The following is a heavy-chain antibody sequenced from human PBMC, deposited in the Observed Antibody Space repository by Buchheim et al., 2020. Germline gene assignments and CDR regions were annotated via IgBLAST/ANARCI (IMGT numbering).Heavy chain of an antibody. CDR3: ARDSKWWETDY. V-gene: IGHV3-7*01. Sequence: EVQLLESGGGLVQPGGSLRLSCAASGFTFSSYAMNWVRQAPGKGLEWVANIKQDGSEKYYVDSVKGRFTISRDNAKNSLYLQMNSLRAEDTAVYYCARDSKWWETDYWGQGTL. D-gene: IGHD2-15*01. J-gene: IGHJ4*02. CDR1: GFTFSSYA. CDR2: IKQDGSEK.